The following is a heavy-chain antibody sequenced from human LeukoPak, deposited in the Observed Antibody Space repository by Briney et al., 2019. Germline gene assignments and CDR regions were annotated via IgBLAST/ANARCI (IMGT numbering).Heavy chain of an antibody. D-gene: IGHD3-22*01. J-gene: IGHJ4*02. CDR1: GASFNSDDQY. CDR3: SIGLDSRKLGY. CDR2: IDPSGML. Sequence: SETLSLTCTVSGASFNSDDQYWNWLRQSRGKGREWVGSIDPSGMLYNDSSLESRVTMSRHTSKNQFSLHLNSVTAADTAVYFCSIGLDSRKLGYWGQGTLVTVSS. V-gene: IGHV4-31*03.